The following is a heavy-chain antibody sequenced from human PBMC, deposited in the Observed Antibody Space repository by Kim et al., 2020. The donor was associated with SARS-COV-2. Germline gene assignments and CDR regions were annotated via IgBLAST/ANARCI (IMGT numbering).Heavy chain of an antibody. Sequence: GGSLRLSCAACGFTFSSYGMHWVRQAPGKGLEWVAVISYDGSNKYYADSVKGRFTISRDNSKNTLYLQMNSLRAEDTAVYYCAKESGSGSYYAWTYYYYGMDVWGQGTTVTVSS. CDR2: ISYDGSNK. CDR1: GFTFSSYG. V-gene: IGHV3-30*18. CDR3: AKESGSGSYYAWTYYYYGMDV. J-gene: IGHJ6*02. D-gene: IGHD3-10*01.